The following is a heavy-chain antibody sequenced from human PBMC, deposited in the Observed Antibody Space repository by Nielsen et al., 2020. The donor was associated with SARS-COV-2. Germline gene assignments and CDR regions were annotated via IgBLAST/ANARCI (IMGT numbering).Heavy chain of an antibody. V-gene: IGHV3-30*18. CDR3: TKGAQLGDY. Sequence: GGSLRLSCEASGFTISRYGMHWVRQAPGKGLEWVTFISYDGSVKYYADSVKGRFTISTDLSNNTLYHQMNSLRVEDTAIYYCTKGAQLGDYWGQGTLVTVSS. D-gene: IGHD6-13*01. CDR2: ISYDGSVK. CDR1: GFTISRYG. J-gene: IGHJ4*02.